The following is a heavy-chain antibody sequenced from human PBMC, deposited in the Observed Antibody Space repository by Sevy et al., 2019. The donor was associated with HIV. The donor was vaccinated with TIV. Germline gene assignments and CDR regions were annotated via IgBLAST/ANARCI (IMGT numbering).Heavy chain of an antibody. Sequence: ASVKVSCKASGYTFTSYYIHWVRQAPGQGLECMGIINPSGGGTNYPQKFQGRVTFTRDTSTSTVYMELSSLRAEDTAVYYCARVECCGGVCYYSDYWGQGTQVTVSS. CDR2: INPSGGGT. J-gene: IGHJ4*02. D-gene: IGHD2-21*02. V-gene: IGHV1-46*01. CDR1: GYTFTSYY. CDR3: ARVECCGGVCYYSDY.